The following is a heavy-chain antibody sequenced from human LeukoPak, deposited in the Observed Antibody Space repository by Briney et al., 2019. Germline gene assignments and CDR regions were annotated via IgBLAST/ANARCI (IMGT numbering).Heavy chain of an antibody. J-gene: IGHJ3*02. CDR3: AREDYGDYVAFDI. Sequence: ASVTVSCKPSGYTFTGYYMQLVRQAPGQGLEWMGWINPNSGGTNYAQKFQGRVTMTRDTSISTAYMELSRLRSDDTAVYYCAREDYGDYVAFDIWGQGTMVTVSS. V-gene: IGHV1-2*02. CDR1: GYTFTGYY. D-gene: IGHD4-17*01. CDR2: INPNSGGT.